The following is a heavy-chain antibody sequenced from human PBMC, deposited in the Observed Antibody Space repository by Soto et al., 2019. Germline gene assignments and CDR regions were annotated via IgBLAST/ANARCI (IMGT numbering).Heavy chain of an antibody. J-gene: IGHJ5*02. CDR3: ARDTPHNYFDP. CDR2: IWYDGSNK. Sequence: TFSSPGGHWVRQAPGKGLEWVAVIWYDGSNKYYADSVKGRFTISRDNAKNTLYLQMNSLRAEDTAVYCCARDTPHNYFDPWGQGNLVTGSS. CDR1: TFSSPG. V-gene: IGHV3-33*01.